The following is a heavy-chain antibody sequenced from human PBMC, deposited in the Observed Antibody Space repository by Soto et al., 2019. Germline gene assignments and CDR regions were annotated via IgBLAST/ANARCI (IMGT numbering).Heavy chain of an antibody. CDR1: GGSISSDY. D-gene: IGHD3-22*01. CDR2: ISYSGGT. V-gene: IGHV4-59*01. Sequence: NPSETLSLTCNVSGGSISSDYWSWIRQSPGKGLEWIGYISYSGGTNYNPSLKSRVTISVDTSKTQFSLELRSVTAADTAVYYCAREDYGDMIGWFDLWGQGTLVTVSS. CDR3: AREDYGDMIGWFDL. J-gene: IGHJ5*02.